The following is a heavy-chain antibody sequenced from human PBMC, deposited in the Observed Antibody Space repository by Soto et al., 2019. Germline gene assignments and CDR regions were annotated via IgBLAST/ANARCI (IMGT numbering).Heavy chain of an antibody. CDR3: ARDLRRLYSSGIAPGY. Sequence: ASVKVSCKASGGTFSSYAISWVRQAPGQRLEWMGWINAGNGNTKYSQKFQGRVTITRDTSASTAYMELSSLRSEDTAVYYCARDLRRLYSSGIAPGYWGQGTLVTVSS. CDR2: INAGNGNT. CDR1: GGTFSSYA. D-gene: IGHD6-19*01. V-gene: IGHV1-3*01. J-gene: IGHJ4*02.